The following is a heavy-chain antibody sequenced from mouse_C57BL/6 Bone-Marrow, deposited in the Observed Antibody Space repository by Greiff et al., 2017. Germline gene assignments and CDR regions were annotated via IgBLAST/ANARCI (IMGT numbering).Heavy chain of an antibody. V-gene: IGHV8-12*01. CDR1: GFSLSTSGMG. CDR3: ARSPLSYYYGSRWYFDV. D-gene: IGHD1-1*01. J-gene: IGHJ1*03. CDR2: IYWDDDK. Sequence: QVTLKVSGPGILQSSQTLSLTCSFSGFSLSTSGMGVSWIRQPSGKGLEWLAHIYWDDDKRYNPSLKSRLTISKDTSRNQFFLKITSVDTADTATYYCARSPLSYYYGSRWYFDVWGTGTTVTVSA.